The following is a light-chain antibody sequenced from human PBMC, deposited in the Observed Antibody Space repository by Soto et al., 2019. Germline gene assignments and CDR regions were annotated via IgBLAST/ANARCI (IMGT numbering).Light chain of an antibody. Sequence: EIVLTQSPDTLSLSPGERATLSCRASQSVIRTYLAWYQQKPGQAPRLLIYDASNRATGFPDRFSGSGSGTDFTLTISRLEPEDFAVYYCQQYGTSPPTFGQGTKVEI. CDR2: DAS. V-gene: IGKV3-20*01. CDR3: QQYGTSPPT. J-gene: IGKJ1*01. CDR1: QSVIRTY.